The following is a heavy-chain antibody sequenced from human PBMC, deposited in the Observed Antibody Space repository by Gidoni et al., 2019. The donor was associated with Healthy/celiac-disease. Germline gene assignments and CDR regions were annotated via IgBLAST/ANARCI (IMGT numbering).Heavy chain of an antibody. CDR1: GFTVSSNY. CDR2: IYSGGST. D-gene: IGHD6-13*01. J-gene: IGHJ4*02. CDR3: ARAAGYSSSWELDY. V-gene: IGHV3-53*01. Sequence: EVQLVESGGGLIQPGGSLRLSCAASGFTVSSNYMSWVRQAPGKGLEWVSVIYSGGSTYYADSVKGRFTISRDNSKNTLYLQMNSLRAEDTAVYYCARAAGYSSSWELDYWGQGTLVTVSS.